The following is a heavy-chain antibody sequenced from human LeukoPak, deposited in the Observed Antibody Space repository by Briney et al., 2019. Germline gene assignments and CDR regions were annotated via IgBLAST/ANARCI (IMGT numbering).Heavy chain of an antibody. Sequence: SETLSLTCAVYGGSFSGYYWSWIRQPPGKGLEWIGEINHSGSTNYNPSLKSRVTISVDTSKNQFSLKLSSVTAADTAVYYCARDGYNWNYGPRYFDYWGQGTLVTVSS. J-gene: IGHJ4*02. CDR1: GGSFSGYY. CDR3: ARDGYNWNYGPRYFDY. D-gene: IGHD1-7*01. V-gene: IGHV4-34*01. CDR2: INHSGST.